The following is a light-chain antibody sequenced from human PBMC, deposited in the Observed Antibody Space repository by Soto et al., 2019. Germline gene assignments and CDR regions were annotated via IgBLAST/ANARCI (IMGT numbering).Light chain of an antibody. CDR3: LQHNIDPLT. CDR2: DAS. V-gene: IGKV1-17*02. CDR1: QGIRND. Sequence: DIQMTQSPSSLSASVGDRFTITCRASQGIRNDLGWYQQKPGKAPKRLIYDASSLQSGVPSKFIVSVPVKEFTLAISNLYPDDFATAYCLQHNIDPLTFGQGNKLELK. J-gene: IGKJ1*01.